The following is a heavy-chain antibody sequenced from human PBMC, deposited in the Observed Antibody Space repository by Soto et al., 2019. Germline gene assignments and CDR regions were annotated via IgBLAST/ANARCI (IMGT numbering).Heavy chain of an antibody. Sequence: SETLSLTCAVYGGSFSGYYWSWIRQPPGKGLEWIGEINHSGSTNYNPSLKSRVTISVDTSKNQFSLKLSSVTAADTAVYYCGRQGYDYIWGSYRYYFDYWGQGTLVTVSS. V-gene: IGHV4-34*01. CDR3: GRQGYDYIWGSYRYYFDY. CDR2: INHSGST. D-gene: IGHD3-16*02. CDR1: GGSFSGYY. J-gene: IGHJ4*02.